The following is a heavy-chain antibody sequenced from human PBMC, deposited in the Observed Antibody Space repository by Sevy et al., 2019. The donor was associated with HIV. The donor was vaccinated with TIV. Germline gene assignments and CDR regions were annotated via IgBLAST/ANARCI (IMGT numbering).Heavy chain of an antibody. CDR1: GFTFSNYA. CDR2: ISGTGLST. Sequence: GGSLRLSCAASGFTFSNYAMNWVRQAPGKGLEWVSTISGTGLSTYYADSVKGRFTISRDNSKNTLYLQMNTLRAEDTAFYFGPKDLVSMASRQGYFDYWGQGTLVTVSS. V-gene: IGHV3-23*01. CDR3: PKDLVSMASRQGYFDY. D-gene: IGHD6-6*01. J-gene: IGHJ4*02.